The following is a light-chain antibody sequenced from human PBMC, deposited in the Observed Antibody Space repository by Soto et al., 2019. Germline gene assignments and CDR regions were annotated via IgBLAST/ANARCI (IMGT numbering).Light chain of an antibody. V-gene: IGKV1-5*01. CDR1: QSISSW. CDR2: DAS. J-gene: IGKJ2*01. CDR3: QHGYT. Sequence: DIQMTQSPSTLSASVGDRVTITCRASQSISSWLAWYQQKPGKAPKLLIYDASSLESGVPSRFSGSGSGTEFTLSNSSLQPDDFATYYCQHGYTFGQGTKLEIK.